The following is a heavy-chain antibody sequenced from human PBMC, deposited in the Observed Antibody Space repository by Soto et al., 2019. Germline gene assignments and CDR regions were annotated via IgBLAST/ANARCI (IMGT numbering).Heavy chain of an antibody. D-gene: IGHD5-18*01. Sequence: GGSLRLSCAASGFTFSIYAMSWVRQTPEKGLEWVSAISGSGGNTYYADSVKGRFTISRDNSKNTLYLQMNSLRAEDTAVYYCAKGLGNVDTAMVMLFDYWGQGTLVTVSS. CDR2: ISGSGGNT. CDR3: AKGLGNVDTAMVMLFDY. CDR1: GFTFSIYA. V-gene: IGHV3-23*01. J-gene: IGHJ4*02.